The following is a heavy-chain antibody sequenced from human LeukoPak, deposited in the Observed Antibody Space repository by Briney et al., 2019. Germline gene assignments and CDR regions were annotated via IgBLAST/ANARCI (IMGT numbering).Heavy chain of an antibody. J-gene: IGHJ4*02. CDR3: ARDPGHWNGIAFDY. Sequence: GGSLRLSCAASGFTFSNYNMNWVRQAPGKGLEWVSSISSSSSYIYYADSVKGRFTISRDNAKNLLYLQMNSLRAEDTAVYYCARDPGHWNGIAFDYWGQGTLVTVSS. CDR1: GFTFSNYN. D-gene: IGHD1-1*01. CDR2: ISSSSSYI. V-gene: IGHV3-21*01.